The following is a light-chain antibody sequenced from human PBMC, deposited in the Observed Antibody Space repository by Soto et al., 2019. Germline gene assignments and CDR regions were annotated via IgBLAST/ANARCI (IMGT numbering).Light chain of an antibody. Sequence: EIVLTQSPGTLSLSPGERATLSCRANQSVSSSFLVWYQQKAGQAPRLLIYGASNRATGIPDRFSGSGSGTDFTLTISSLQSEDFAVYYCQQYNNWPLTFGGGTKVEIK. CDR2: GAS. CDR3: QQYNNWPLT. CDR1: QSVSSSF. J-gene: IGKJ4*01. V-gene: IGKV3-20*01.